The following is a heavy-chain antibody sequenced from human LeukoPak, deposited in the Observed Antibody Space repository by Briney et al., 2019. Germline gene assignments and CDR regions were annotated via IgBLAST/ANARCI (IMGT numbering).Heavy chain of an antibody. Sequence: GGSLRLSCAASGFTFSTYAMSWVRQAPGKGLEWVSAISGSGGLTYYADSVKGRFTISRDNSRNTPYLQMNSLRAEDTAVYYCARSYYYGSGSRYMDVWGKGTTVTVSS. CDR2: ISGSGGLT. V-gene: IGHV3-23*01. CDR3: ARSYYYGSGSRYMDV. D-gene: IGHD3-10*01. CDR1: GFTFSTYA. J-gene: IGHJ6*03.